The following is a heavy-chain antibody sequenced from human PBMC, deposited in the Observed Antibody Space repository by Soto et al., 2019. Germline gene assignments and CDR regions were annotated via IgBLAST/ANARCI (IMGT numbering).Heavy chain of an antibody. CDR3: ARGRYGDY. CDR1: GYTFTSYG. CDR2: ISAHNDNT. V-gene: IGHV1-18*01. J-gene: IGHJ4*01. D-gene: IGHD1-1*01. Sequence: QVNLVQSGAEVRKPGASVKVSCKGSGYTFTSYGIAWVRQAPGQGLEWMGWISAHNDNTNYAQKVQGRVTVTRDTSTSTAYMELRNLRSDDTAVYYCARGRYGDYWGHGALVTVSS.